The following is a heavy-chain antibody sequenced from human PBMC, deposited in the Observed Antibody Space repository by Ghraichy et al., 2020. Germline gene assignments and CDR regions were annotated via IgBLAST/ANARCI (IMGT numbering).Heavy chain of an antibody. CDR2: IKQDGSEK. CDR1: GFTLSSHW. V-gene: IGHV3-7*01. D-gene: IGHD1-26*01. J-gene: IGHJ4*02. CDR3: ARESSRSYVN. Sequence: GGSLRLSCAASGFTLSSHWMGWVRQAPGKGLEWVADIKQDGSEKFYVDSVEGRFTIARDNAKNSLYLQMNSLRVEDTAVYYCARESSRSYVNWGQGIRGTVSS.